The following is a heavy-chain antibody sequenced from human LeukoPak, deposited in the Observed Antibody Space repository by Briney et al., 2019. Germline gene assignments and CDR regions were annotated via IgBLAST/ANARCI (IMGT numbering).Heavy chain of an antibody. CDR3: ARREQWLVGDDY. D-gene: IGHD6-19*01. Sequence: ASVKVSCKTSGYTFTSYGLTWVRQAPGQGLEWVGWLSPYSGNTNYAQKVQGRVIMTTDTSTSTAYMELRSLRSDDTAMYYCARREQWLVGDDYWGQGTLVTVSS. CDR1: GYTFTSYG. CDR2: LSPYSGNT. V-gene: IGHV1-18*01. J-gene: IGHJ4*02.